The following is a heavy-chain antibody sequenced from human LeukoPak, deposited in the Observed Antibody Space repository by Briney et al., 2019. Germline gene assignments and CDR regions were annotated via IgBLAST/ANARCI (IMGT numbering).Heavy chain of an antibody. Sequence: PSETLSLTCTVSGGSISSGDYYWSWIRQPPGKGLVWIGYIYYSGSTYYNPSLKSRVTISVDTSKNQFSLKLSSVTAADTAVYYCARGRVVPASSIWGQGTMVTVSS. D-gene: IGHD2-2*01. CDR1: GGSISSGDYY. V-gene: IGHV4-30-4*08. CDR2: IYYSGST. J-gene: IGHJ3*02. CDR3: ARGRVVPASSI.